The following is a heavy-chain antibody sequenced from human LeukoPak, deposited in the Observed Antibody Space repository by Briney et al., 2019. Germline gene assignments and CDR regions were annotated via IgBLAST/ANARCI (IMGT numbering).Heavy chain of an antibody. D-gene: IGHD2-21*02. CDR3: AAVVVSGTPYFDY. CDR2: MYYTGST. CDR1: GGSISSGGSY. J-gene: IGHJ4*02. V-gene: IGHV4-61*08. Sequence: SETLSLTCTVSGGSISSGGSYWSWIRQPPGKGLEWIGYMYYTGSTKYNPSLKSRVSISVDTSKNQFSLTLTSVTAADTAVYYCAAVVVSGTPYFDYWGQGTLVTVSS.